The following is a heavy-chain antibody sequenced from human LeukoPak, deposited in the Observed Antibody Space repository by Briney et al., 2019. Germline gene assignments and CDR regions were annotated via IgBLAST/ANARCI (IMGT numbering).Heavy chain of an antibody. V-gene: IGHV3-53*01. CDR3: ARVWAAAQGGPWFDP. D-gene: IGHD6-13*01. Sequence: PGGSLRLSCAASGFTFSSYSMNWVRQAPGKGLEWVSVIYSGGSTYYADSVKGRFTISRDNSKNTLYLQMNSLRAEDTAVYYCARVWAAAQGGPWFDPWGQGTLVTVSS. J-gene: IGHJ5*02. CDR1: GFTFSSYS. CDR2: IYSGGST.